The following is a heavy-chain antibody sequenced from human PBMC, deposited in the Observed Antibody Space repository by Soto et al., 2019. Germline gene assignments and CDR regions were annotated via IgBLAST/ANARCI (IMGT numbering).Heavy chain of an antibody. CDR1: GFTLDDYA. J-gene: IGHJ6*02. V-gene: IGHV3-9*01. CDR2: ISWNSGSI. D-gene: IGHD5-18*01. Sequence: PGGSLRLSCAASGFTLDDYAMHWVRQAPGKGLEWVSGISWNSGSIGYADSVKGRFTISRDNAKNSLYLQMNSLRAEDTALYYCAKDKRGGYSYGNYYYYYGMDVWGQGTTVTVSS. CDR3: AKDKRGGYSYGNYYYYYGMDV.